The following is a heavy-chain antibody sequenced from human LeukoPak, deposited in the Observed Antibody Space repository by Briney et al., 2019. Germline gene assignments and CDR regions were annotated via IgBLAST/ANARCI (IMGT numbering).Heavy chain of an antibody. CDR3: ARDGYNWGYYFDY. J-gene: IGHJ4*02. D-gene: IGHD5-24*01. CDR1: GFMFSTYA. V-gene: IGHV3-23*01. Sequence: PGGSLRLSCAVSGFMFSTYAMSWVRQAPGKGPEWVSGISGSGDATYHADSVKGRFTISRDNAKNSLYLQMNSLRAEDTAVYYCARDGYNWGYYFDYWGQGTLVTVSS. CDR2: ISGSGDAT.